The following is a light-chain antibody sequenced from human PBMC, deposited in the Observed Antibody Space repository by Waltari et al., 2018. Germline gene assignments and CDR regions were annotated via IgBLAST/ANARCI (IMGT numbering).Light chain of an antibody. CDR3: QQRHNWPLT. J-gene: IGKJ4*01. CDR2: DTS. Sequence: EIVLTQSPATLSLSPGEIATLSCRASQSVRSYLVWYQQKPGQAPRLLIYDTSNRASGIPARFSGSGSGTDFSLSISSLEPEDFAVYYCQQRHNWPLTFGGGTKVEIK. V-gene: IGKV3-11*01. CDR1: QSVRSY.